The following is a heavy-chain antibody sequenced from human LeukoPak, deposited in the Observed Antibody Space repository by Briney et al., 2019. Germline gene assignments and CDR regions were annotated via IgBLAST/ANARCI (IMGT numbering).Heavy chain of an antibody. CDR3: AKDQAQLWLPVC. D-gene: IGHD5-18*01. J-gene: IGHJ4*02. CDR1: GFTFDDYA. Sequence: GGSLRLSCAASGFTFDDYAMHWVRQAPGKGLEWVSLISGDGGSTYYADSVKGRFTISRDNSKNSLYLQMNSLRTDDIALYYCAKDQAQLWLPVCWGEESLVTVSS. V-gene: IGHV3-43*02. CDR2: ISGDGGST.